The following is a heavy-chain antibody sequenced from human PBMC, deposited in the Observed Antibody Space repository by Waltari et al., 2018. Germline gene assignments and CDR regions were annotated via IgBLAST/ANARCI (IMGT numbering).Heavy chain of an antibody. CDR3: VTGLTTVTAKDYFDH. J-gene: IGHJ4*02. D-gene: IGHD4-17*01. CDR1: GVTFSNYW. CDR2: IKQDGIEK. Sequence: EVQLVESGGGSVQPGGSLRLSCAASGVTFSNYWMNWVRKAPGEGLEWVAKIKQDGIEKNYGDSVEGRFSISRDNAQNSLYLQMNSLRAEDTAIYYCVTGLTTVTAKDYFDHWGQGALVTVS. V-gene: IGHV3-7*01.